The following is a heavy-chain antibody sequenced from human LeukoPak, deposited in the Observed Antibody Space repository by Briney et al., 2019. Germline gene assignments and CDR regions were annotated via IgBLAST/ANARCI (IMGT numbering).Heavy chain of an antibody. D-gene: IGHD1-1*01. J-gene: IGHJ4*02. Sequence: SETLSLTCSVSTRPLSVRYWNWIRQAPGEAVEWIGYVSQSGTTNYHPSRKSRVTISSDTSRNRFSLNLKPVTAADTAVYFCARGRLQLWSYFDFGGRGSLVSVSS. CDR3: ARGRLQLWSYFDF. V-gene: IGHV4-59*11. CDR1: TRPLSVRY. CDR2: VSQSGTT.